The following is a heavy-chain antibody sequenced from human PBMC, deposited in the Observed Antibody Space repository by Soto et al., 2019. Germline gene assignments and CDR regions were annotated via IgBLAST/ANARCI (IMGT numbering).Heavy chain of an antibody. J-gene: IGHJ4*02. V-gene: IGHV3-33*01. D-gene: IGHD3-16*01. CDR1: GFTFSGFG. CDR3: AFGNLSYYFDF. CDR2: IWYDGSDK. Sequence: GGSLRLSCAASGFTFSGFGMHWVRQAPGKGLEWVAIIWYDGSDKYYADAVKGRFTISRDNSKNPLYLQMNSLRAEDTALYHCAFGNLSYYFDFWGQGTPVTVSS.